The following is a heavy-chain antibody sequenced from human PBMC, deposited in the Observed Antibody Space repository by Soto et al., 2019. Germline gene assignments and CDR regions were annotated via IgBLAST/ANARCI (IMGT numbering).Heavy chain of an antibody. V-gene: IGHV3-33*01. CDR1: GFTFSSYG. D-gene: IGHD6-13*01. Sequence: QVQLVESGGGVVQPGRSLRLSCAASGFTFSSYGMHWVRQAPGKGLEWVAVIWYDGSNKYYADSVKGRFTISGDNSRNTLYLQMNSLRAEDTAVYYCARDLRRRWVYYGMDVWGQGTTVTVSS. J-gene: IGHJ6*02. CDR3: ARDLRRRWVYYGMDV. CDR2: IWYDGSNK.